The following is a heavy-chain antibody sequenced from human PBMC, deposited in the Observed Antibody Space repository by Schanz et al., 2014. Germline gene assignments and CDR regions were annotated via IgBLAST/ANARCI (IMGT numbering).Heavy chain of an antibody. Sequence: QVQLVESGGGLVQSGGSLRLSCAASGFTFRSYGMHWVRQAPGKGLEWVALISYDGSSKNHADSVQGRFTISRDNSKNALYLQMDSLRAEDTAVYYCARDSGSSSWYPSDYWGQGTQVTVSS. CDR1: GFTFRSYG. V-gene: IGHV3-33*08. CDR3: ARDSGSSSWYPSDY. D-gene: IGHD6-13*01. J-gene: IGHJ4*02. CDR2: ISYDGSSK.